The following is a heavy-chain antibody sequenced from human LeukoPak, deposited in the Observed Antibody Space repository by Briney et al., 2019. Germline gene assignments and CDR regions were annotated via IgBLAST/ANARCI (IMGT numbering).Heavy chain of an antibody. Sequence: ASVKVSCKASGGTLSSYAISWVRQAPGQGLEWMGRIIPILGIANYAQKFQGRVTITADKSTSTAYMELSSLRSEDTAVYYCAGTVTTSGDWFDPWGQGTLVTVSS. V-gene: IGHV1-69*04. CDR1: GGTLSSYA. D-gene: IGHD4-17*01. J-gene: IGHJ5*02. CDR2: IIPILGIA. CDR3: AGTVTTSGDWFDP.